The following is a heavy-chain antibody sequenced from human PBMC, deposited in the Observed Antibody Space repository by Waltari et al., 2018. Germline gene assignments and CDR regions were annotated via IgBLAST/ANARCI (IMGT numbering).Heavy chain of an antibody. CDR1: GYAINSGFV. CDR2: IYHEVST. D-gene: IGHD2-2*03. J-gene: IGHJ4*02. CDR3: TRQVLGYCTSAACRRLES. Sequence: QVQLQESGPGLVKPSETMPLICDVSGYAINSGFVCGWIRQTPGKGLEWIATIYHEVSTFYNPSLTSRVTTSMDMSKNQFSLKLKSVTAADTAVYYCTRQVLGYCTSAACRRLESWGQGTLVTVSS. V-gene: IGHV4-38-2*01.